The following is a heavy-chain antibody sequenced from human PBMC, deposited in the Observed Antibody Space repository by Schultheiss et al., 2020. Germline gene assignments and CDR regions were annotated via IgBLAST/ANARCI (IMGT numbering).Heavy chain of an antibody. CDR3: AIYYYDPSLVLHDAFDI. Sequence: SETLSLTCTVSGGSVSSVGYYWSWIRQPPGKGLEWIGYIYYSGSTNYNPSLKSRVTIAVDTSKNQFSLRLSSVTAADTAVYYCAIYYYDPSLVLHDAFDIWGQGTMVNV. D-gene: IGHD3-22*01. CDR2: IYYSGST. CDR1: GGSVSSVGYY. J-gene: IGHJ3*02. V-gene: IGHV4-61*08.